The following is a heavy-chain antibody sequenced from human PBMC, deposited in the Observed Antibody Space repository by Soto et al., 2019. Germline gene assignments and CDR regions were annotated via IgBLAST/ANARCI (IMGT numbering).Heavy chain of an antibody. CDR3: ARGSYHFLYGMDV. V-gene: IGHV1-3*01. Sequence: ASGKVSCKASGYTFTSYAMHWVRQAPGQGLEWMGWINSGNGDTKXSQNFQGRVXITRDTSSSTAXMELSXLRSEDTAVYYCARGSYHFLYGMDVWGQGTTXXV. J-gene: IGHJ6*02. CDR1: GYTFTSYA. CDR2: INSGNGDT. D-gene: IGHD3-3*01.